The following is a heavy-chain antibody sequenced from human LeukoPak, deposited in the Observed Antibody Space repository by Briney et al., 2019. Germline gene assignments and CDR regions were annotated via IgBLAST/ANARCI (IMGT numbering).Heavy chain of an antibody. CDR3: ARVLSNFYYMDV. CDR1: GFTFSSFS. CDR2: ISYSSSYI. J-gene: IGHJ6*03. Sequence: NAGGSLRLSCAAFGFTFSSFSMNWVRQAPGKGLEWVSSISYSSSYIYSADSVRGRFTISRDNAKNSLYLQINSLRAEDTAVYYCARVLSNFYYMDVWGKGTTVTVSS. D-gene: IGHD6-13*01. V-gene: IGHV3-21*01.